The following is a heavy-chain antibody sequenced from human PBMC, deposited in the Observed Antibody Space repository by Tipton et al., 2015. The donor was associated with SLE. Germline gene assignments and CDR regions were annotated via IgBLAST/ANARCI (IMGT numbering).Heavy chain of an antibody. V-gene: IGHV4-59*11. Sequence: TLSLTCTVSGGSISSHYWSWIRQPPGKGLEWIGYIYYSGSTYYNPSLKSRVTISVDTSKNQFSLKLSSVTAADTAVYYCADGGGYFSFDYWGQGTLVTVSS. J-gene: IGHJ4*02. CDR3: ADGGGYFSFDY. D-gene: IGHD3-22*01. CDR1: GGSISSHY. CDR2: IYYSGST.